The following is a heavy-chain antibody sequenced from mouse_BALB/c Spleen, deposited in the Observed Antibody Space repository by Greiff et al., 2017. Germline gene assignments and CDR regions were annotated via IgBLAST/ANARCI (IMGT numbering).Heavy chain of an antibody. CDR2: INPYNGDT. D-gene: IGHD2-10*02. V-gene: IGHV1-37*01. CDR3: GYGHWFAY. J-gene: IGHJ3*01. CDR1: GYSFTGYS. Sequence: EVQLQQSGPELVKPGASVEISCRAAGYSFTGYSMNWVKQSHGKSLEWIGRINPYNGDTFYNQKFKGKATLTVDKSSSTAHMELLSLTSEVSAVYYCGYGHWFAYWGQGTLVTVSA.